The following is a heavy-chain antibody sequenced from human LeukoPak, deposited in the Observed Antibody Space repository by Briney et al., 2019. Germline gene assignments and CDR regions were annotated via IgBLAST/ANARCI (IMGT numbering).Heavy chain of an antibody. Sequence: GSLGLSCATSGFTFSSYAMRWVRQAPGKGLEWVSGIGAIGGGTYYADYVKGRFIISRDNSKNTLYLQMNGLRTEDTAVYYCAKAEGYDILIGLDYWGQGTLVTVSS. V-gene: IGHV3-23*01. CDR2: IGAIGGGT. D-gene: IGHD3-9*01. J-gene: IGHJ4*02. CDR3: AKAEGYDILIGLDY. CDR1: GFTFSSYA.